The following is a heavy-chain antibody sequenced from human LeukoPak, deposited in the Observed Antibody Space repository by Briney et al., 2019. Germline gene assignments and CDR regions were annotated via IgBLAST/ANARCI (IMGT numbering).Heavy chain of an antibody. CDR2: IWYDGSNK. J-gene: IGHJ4*02. CDR3: ARDRAQFYDYSDEAGY. V-gene: IGHV3-33*01. D-gene: IGHD4-17*01. Sequence: GGSLRLSCAASGFTFSSYGMHWVRQAPGKGLEWVAVIWYDGSNKYYADSVKGRFTISRDNSKNTLYLQMNSLRAEDTAVYYCARDRAQFYDYSDEAGYWGQGTLVTVSS. CDR1: GFTFSSYG.